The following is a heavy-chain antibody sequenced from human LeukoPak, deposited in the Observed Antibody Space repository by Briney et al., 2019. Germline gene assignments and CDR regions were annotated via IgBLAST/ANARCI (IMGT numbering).Heavy chain of an antibody. D-gene: IGHD1-26*01. Sequence: GGSLRLSCAASGFTFSSYWMSWVRQAPGKGLEWVANIKQDGSEKYYVDSVKGRFTISRDNAKNSLYLQMNSLRAEDTAVYYCARRGPLGPNDAFDIWGQGTMVTVSS. CDR3: ARRGPLGPNDAFDI. CDR1: GFTFSSYW. V-gene: IGHV3-7*01. CDR2: IKQDGSEK. J-gene: IGHJ3*02.